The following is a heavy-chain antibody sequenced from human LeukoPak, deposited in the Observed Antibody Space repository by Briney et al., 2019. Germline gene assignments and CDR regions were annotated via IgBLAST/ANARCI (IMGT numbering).Heavy chain of an antibody. J-gene: IGHJ6*02. CDR3: ARDLYYYYGMDV. CDR1: GGSFSGYY. CDR2: INHSGST. Sequence: SETLSLTCAAYGGSFSGYYWSWIRQPPGKGLEWIGEINHSGSTNYNPSLKSRVTISVDTSKNQSSLTLSSVTAADTAVYYCARDLYYYYGMDVWGQGTTVTVSS. V-gene: IGHV4-34*01.